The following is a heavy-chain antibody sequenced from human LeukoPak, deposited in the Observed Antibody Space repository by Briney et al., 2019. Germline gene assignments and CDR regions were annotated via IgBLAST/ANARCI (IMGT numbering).Heavy chain of an antibody. CDR2: IYYSGST. CDR3: ARGPQGYSSSWYSRKYFDY. V-gene: IGHV4-39*07. CDR1: GGSISSSNYY. Sequence: SETLSLTCTVSGGSISSSNYYWGWIRQPPGKGLEWIGSIYYSGSTYYNPSLKSRVTISVDTSKNQFSLKLSSVTAADTAVYYCARGPQGYSSSWYSRKYFDYWGQGTLVTVSS. D-gene: IGHD6-13*01. J-gene: IGHJ4*02.